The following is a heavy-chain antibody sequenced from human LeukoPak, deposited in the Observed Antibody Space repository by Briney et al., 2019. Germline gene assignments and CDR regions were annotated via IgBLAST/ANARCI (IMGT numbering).Heavy chain of an antibody. J-gene: IGHJ6*02. CDR2: ISSSSSTI. CDR1: GFTFSSYS. CDR3: ARDPHYDYVWGSYRIMFAMDV. D-gene: IGHD3-16*01. Sequence: GGSLRLSCAASGFTFSSYSMNWVRQAPGKGLEWVSYISSSSSTIYYADSVKGRFTISRDNAKNSLYLQMNSLRAEDTAVYYCARDPHYDYVWGSYRIMFAMDVWGQGTTVTVSS. V-gene: IGHV3-48*01.